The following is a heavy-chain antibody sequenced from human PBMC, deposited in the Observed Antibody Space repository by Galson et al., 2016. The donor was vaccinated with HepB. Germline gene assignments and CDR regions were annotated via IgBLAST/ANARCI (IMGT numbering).Heavy chain of an antibody. J-gene: IGHJ4*02. Sequence: SVKVSCKATGCSLSTRAIHWVRQAPGQRLEWMGWINTGNGDTKYSQKFQARRTITRDTSASTAYMELSSLRSEDTALYYCSRDYRTGRYSPYYFDYWGQGTLVTVSS. CDR3: SRDYRTGRYSPYYFDY. D-gene: IGHD1-26*01. CDR1: GCSLSTRA. V-gene: IGHV1-3*04. CDR2: INTGNGDT.